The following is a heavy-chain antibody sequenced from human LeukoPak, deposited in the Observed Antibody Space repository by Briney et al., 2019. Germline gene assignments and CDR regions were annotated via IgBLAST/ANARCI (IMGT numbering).Heavy chain of an antibody. J-gene: IGHJ4*02. CDR2: IYTSGST. CDR3: ASSPQTIFGVV. CDR1: GGSISSGSYY. Sequence: TSETLSLTCTVSGGSISSGSYYWSWIRQPAGKGLEWIGRIYTSGSTNYNPSLKGRVTISVDTSKNQFSLKLSSVTAADTAVYYCASSPQTIFGVVWGQGTLVTVSS. D-gene: IGHD3-3*01. V-gene: IGHV4-61*02.